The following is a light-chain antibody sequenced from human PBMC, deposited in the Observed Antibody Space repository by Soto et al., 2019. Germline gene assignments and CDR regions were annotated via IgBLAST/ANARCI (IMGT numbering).Light chain of an antibody. V-gene: IGKV3-20*01. J-gene: IGKJ1*01. CDR1: QSVSSD. Sequence: EIVLTPSPATLSFSPVERSTLSCMASQSVSSDLAWYQQKRGQAPRLLIYDASTRATGLPARFSGSGSGTDFTLTISRLEPEDFAVYYCQQYGSSPTTFGQGTKVDIK. CDR3: QQYGSSPTT. CDR2: DAS.